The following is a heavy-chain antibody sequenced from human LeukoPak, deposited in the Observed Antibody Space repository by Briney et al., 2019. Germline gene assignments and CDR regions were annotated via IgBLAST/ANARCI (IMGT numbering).Heavy chain of an antibody. D-gene: IGHD4-17*01. J-gene: IGHJ4*02. CDR2: IYYSGST. Sequence: SETLSLTCTVSGGSISSGGYSWSWIRQHPGKGLEWIGYIYYSGSTYYNPSLKSRVTISVDTSKNQFPLKLSSVTAADTAVYYCTRGAGDYGETYDYWGQGTLVTVSS. CDR1: GGSISSGGYS. CDR3: TRGAGDYGETYDY. V-gene: IGHV4-31*03.